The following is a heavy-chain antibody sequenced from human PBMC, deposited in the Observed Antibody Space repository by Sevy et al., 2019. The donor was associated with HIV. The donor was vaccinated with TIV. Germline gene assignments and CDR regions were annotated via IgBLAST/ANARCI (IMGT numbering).Heavy chain of an antibody. Sequence: GGSLRLSCAAAGFNFNNYAMTWVRQAPGKGLEWVSGISFSGSKTYYAGSVKGRFSMSRDPSKNPLYLQMNNVRVEDTTVYFCSITPFMDFWNDYYSFYFDFWGQGTLVTVSS. V-gene: IGHV3-23*01. D-gene: IGHD3-3*01. CDR2: ISFSGSKT. J-gene: IGHJ4*02. CDR3: SITPFMDFWNDYYSFYFDF. CDR1: GFNFNNYA.